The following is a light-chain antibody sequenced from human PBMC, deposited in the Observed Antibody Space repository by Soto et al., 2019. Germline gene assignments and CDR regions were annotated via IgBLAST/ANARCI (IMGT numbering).Light chain of an antibody. CDR3: LQDNSYPRT. CDR2: GAS. V-gene: IGKV1-6*01. J-gene: IGKJ1*01. CDR1: QGIRTE. Sequence: AIQMTQSPFSLSASVGDRVTIMCRASQGIRTELGWYQQKPGEAPKLLIYGASTLQDGVPSRFSGSGSGTDFTLTISSLQPEDFATYYCLQDNSYPRTFGQGTKVEVK.